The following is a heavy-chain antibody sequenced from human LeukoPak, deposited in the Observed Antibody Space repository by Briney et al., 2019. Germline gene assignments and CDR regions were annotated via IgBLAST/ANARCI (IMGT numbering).Heavy chain of an antibody. CDR2: IYYSGST. J-gene: IGHJ6*02. D-gene: IGHD2-2*01. Sequence: PSETLSLTCTVSGGSISSYYWSLIRQPPGKGLEWIGYIYYSGSTNYNPSLKSRVTISVDTSKNQLSLKLSSVTAADTAVYYCARAHCSSTSCYSYYYYGMDVWGQGTTVTVSS. CDR3: ARAHCSSTSCYSYYYYGMDV. V-gene: IGHV4-59*01. CDR1: GGSISSYY.